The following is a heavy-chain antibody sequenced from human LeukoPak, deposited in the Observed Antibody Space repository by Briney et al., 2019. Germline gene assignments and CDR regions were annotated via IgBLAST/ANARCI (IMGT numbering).Heavy chain of an antibody. CDR1: GFTFSGYA. D-gene: IGHD2-15*01. J-gene: IGHJ5*01. Sequence: GGSLRLSCAASGFTFSGYAMSWVRQAPGKGLEWFSTITGSGGTTYYADSVKGRFTISRDNSKNTLYLQMNSLRAEDTAVYYCAKGRGYCSGGSCYSGFDSWGQGTLVTVSS. CDR2: ITGSGGTT. V-gene: IGHV3-23*01. CDR3: AKGRGYCSGGSCYSGFDS.